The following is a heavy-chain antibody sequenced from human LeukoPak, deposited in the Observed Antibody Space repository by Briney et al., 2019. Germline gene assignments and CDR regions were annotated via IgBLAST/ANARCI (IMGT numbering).Heavy chain of an antibody. CDR3: ARGGRGYSYVY. CDR1: GGSISSSYW. CDR2: INHSGST. D-gene: IGHD5-18*01. V-gene: IGHV4-4*02. Sequence: SETLSLTCGVSGGSISSSYWWSWVRQPPGKGLEWIGEINHSGSTNYNPSLKSRVTISVDTSKNQFSLKLSSVTAADTAVYYCARGGRGYSYVYWGQGTLVTVSS. J-gene: IGHJ4*02.